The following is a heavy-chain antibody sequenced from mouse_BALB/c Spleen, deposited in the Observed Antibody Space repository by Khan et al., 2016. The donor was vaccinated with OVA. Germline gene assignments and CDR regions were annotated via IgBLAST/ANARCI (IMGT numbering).Heavy chain of an antibody. Sequence: QVQLQQSGPGLVAPSQNLSITCTVSGFSLSDYGVSWIRQPPGKGLEWLGVIWGGGSTYYTSALKSRLRISKDNSKSQVFLKMSSLQSDDTAMFYCAKGIWSYYYTLDYWGQGTSVTVSS. CDR3: AKGIWSYYYTLDY. CDR1: GFSLSDYG. V-gene: IGHV2-6-5*01. CDR2: IWGGGST. J-gene: IGHJ4*01.